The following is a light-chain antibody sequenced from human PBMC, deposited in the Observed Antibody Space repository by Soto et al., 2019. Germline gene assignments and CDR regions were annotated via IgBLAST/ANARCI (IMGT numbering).Light chain of an antibody. J-gene: IGKJ1*01. V-gene: IGKV3-15*01. CDR3: QQYNNWPPM. Sequence: PGERATLSCRASHSVSSNLAWYQQKPGQAPRLLIFGASSRATGIPARFSGSGSGTEFTLTISSLQSEDFAVYYCQQYNNWPPMFGQGTKVDIK. CDR1: HSVSSN. CDR2: GAS.